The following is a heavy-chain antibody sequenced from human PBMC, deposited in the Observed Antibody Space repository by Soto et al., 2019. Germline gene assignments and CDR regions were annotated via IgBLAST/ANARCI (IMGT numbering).Heavy chain of an antibody. J-gene: IGHJ3*01. CDR1: GFAFSSYN. Sequence: VQLVESGGGLVKPGGSLRLSCAASGFAFSSYNMNWVRQAPGKGLEWVSSISPTGTFMNSADSLKDRFSISRDNAGNSLFLQMNTLRVEDTAVYYCAKTRLYDNNDYHRDGFDVWGPGTAVTVS. D-gene: IGHD5-12*01. CDR2: ISPTGTFM. V-gene: IGHV3-21*04. CDR3: AKTRLYDNNDYHRDGFDV.